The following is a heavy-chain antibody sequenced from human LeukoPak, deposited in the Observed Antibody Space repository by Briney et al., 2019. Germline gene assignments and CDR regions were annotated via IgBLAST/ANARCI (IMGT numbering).Heavy chain of an antibody. CDR3: GKERYGSSSVVDY. CDR1: GFTFSNAW. Sequence: GGSLRLSCAASGFTFSNAWMNWVRQAPGKGLERVSGITGSGDSTYYADSVKGRFTISRDNSKNTVYLQMNSLRVEDTAVYHCGKERYGSSSVVDYWGHGTLVTVSS. D-gene: IGHD6-6*01. V-gene: IGHV3-23*01. CDR2: ITGSGDST. J-gene: IGHJ4*01.